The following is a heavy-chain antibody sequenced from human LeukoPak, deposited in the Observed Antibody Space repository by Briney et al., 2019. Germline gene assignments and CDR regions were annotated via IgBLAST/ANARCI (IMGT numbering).Heavy chain of an antibody. J-gene: IGHJ4*02. CDR3: VRLVRKEGYKYYDY. CDR2: ISAGGATI. D-gene: IGHD5-24*01. V-gene: IGHV3-48*01. Sequence: HPGGSLRLSCAVYGFTFSDYNMKWVRQAPGRGLEWISYISAGGATIYYPDSVKGRFTISRDNAKNSLYLQMNSLRVEQSAIYYCVRLVRKEGYKYYDYWGQGTPVTVSS. CDR1: GFTFSDYN.